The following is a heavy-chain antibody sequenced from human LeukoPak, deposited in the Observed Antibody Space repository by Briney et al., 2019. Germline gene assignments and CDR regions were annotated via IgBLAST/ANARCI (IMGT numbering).Heavy chain of an antibody. Sequence: GESLKISCKGSGYGFTSYWIGWVRQMPGKGLEWMGIIYPGDSDTRYSPSFQGQVTISADKSISTAYLQWSSLKASDTAMYYCARSRYCSSASSLNYYYYYYMDVWGKGTTVTVSS. V-gene: IGHV5-51*01. D-gene: IGHD2-2*01. J-gene: IGHJ6*03. CDR1: GYGFTSYW. CDR3: ARSRYCSSASSLNYYYYYYMDV. CDR2: IYPGDSDT.